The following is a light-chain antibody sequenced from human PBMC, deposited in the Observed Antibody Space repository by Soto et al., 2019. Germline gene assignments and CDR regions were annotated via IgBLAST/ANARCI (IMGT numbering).Light chain of an antibody. CDR2: AAS. Sequence: DIPLTQSPSFLSASVGDRVTIACRASQVISRFLVWYQQKPGKAPKVLIYAASTLQSGVPSRFSGSGSGTEFTLTISSLQPEDYATYYCQQHNSFPRSFGQGTKLEIK. V-gene: IGKV1-9*01. CDR1: QVISRF. J-gene: IGKJ2*01. CDR3: QQHNSFPRS.